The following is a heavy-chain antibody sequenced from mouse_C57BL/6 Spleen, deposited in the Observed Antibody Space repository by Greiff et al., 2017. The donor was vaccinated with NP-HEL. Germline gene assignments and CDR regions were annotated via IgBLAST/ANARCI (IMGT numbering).Heavy chain of an antibody. D-gene: IGHD1-1*01. CDR3: ARENYYGSSPFAY. J-gene: IGHJ3*01. V-gene: IGHV1-82*01. CDR2: IYPGDGDT. Sequence: VQLQQSGPELVKPGASVKISCKASGYAFSSSWMNWVKQRPGEGLEWIGRIYPGDGDTNYKGKFKGKATLTADKSSSTAYMQLSSLTSEDSAVYVCARENYYGSSPFAYGGQGTLVTVSA. CDR1: GYAFSSSW.